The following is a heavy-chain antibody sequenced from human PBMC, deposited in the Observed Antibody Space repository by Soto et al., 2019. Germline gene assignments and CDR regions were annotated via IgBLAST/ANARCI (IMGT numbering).Heavy chain of an antibody. CDR1: GYAFTTYG. CDR2: ISAHNGNT. Sequence: QVHLVQSGAEVKKPGASVKVSCKGSGYAFTTYGITWVRLAPGQGLEWMGWISAHNGNTNYAQKLQGRVTVTRDTSTSTAYMELRSLRSDDTAVYYCARGRYGDYWGQGAVVTVSS. D-gene: IGHD1-1*01. V-gene: IGHV1-18*01. J-gene: IGHJ4*02. CDR3: ARGRYGDY.